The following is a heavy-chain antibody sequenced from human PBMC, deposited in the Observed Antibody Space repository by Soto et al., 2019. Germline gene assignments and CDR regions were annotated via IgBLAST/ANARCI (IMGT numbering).Heavy chain of an antibody. CDR1: GFTLSSYW. Sequence: PGGSLRLSCAASGFTLSSYWMHWVRQAPGKGLVWVSRINSDGSSTSYADSVKGRFTISRDNAKNTLYLQMNSLRAEDTAVYYCARDRPHSWLDPWGQGTLVTVSS. J-gene: IGHJ5*02. D-gene: IGHD4-4*01. CDR2: INSDGSST. CDR3: ARDRPHSWLDP. V-gene: IGHV3-74*01.